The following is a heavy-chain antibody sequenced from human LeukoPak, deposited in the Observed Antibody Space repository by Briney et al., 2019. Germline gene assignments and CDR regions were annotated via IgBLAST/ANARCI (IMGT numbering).Heavy chain of an antibody. J-gene: IGHJ4*02. V-gene: IGHV3-49*03. CDR2: IGSKAYGGTT. CDR1: GFTFSDYA. D-gene: IGHD3-22*01. CDR3: IRGEYYYDSSGYYSDPFYFDY. Sequence: GGSLRLSCTASGFTFSDYAMSWFRQAPGKGLEWAGFIGSKAYGGTTEYAASVKGRFTISRDDSKSIAYLQMNSLKTEDTAVYYCIRGEYYYDSSGYYSDPFYFDYWGQGTLVTVSS.